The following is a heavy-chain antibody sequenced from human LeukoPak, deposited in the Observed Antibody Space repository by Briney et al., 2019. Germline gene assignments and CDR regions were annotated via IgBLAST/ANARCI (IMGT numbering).Heavy chain of an antibody. J-gene: IGHJ4*02. Sequence: ASVKVSCKASGYTFTSYGIRGVGQAAGQGLEWMGWISAYKGNTNYAQKLQGRVTMTTDTSTSTAYMELRSLRSDDTAVYYCARNYYDSSGQFYYFDYWGQGTLVTVSS. CDR1: GYTFTSYG. V-gene: IGHV1-18*01. CDR3: ARNYYDSSGQFYYFDY. D-gene: IGHD3-22*01. CDR2: ISAYKGNT.